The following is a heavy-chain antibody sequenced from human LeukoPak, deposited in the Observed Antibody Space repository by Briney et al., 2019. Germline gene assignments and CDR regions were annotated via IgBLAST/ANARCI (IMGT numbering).Heavy chain of an antibody. D-gene: IGHD2-21*02. J-gene: IGHJ6*03. CDR2: ITTSGSTK. Sequence: GGSLRLSCVASGFTFSSYDMNWVRQAPGKGLEWVSYITTSGSTKYYADSVKGRVTISRDNAKNSLDLQMHSLRAEDTAVYYCARARGDSYYYYYMDVWGKGTTVTVSS. V-gene: IGHV3-48*03. CDR1: GFTFSSYD. CDR3: ARARGDSYYYYYMDV.